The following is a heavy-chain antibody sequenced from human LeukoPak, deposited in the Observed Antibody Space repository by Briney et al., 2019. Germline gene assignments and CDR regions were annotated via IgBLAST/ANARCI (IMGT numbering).Heavy chain of an antibody. Sequence: ASVKVSCKASGYTFTSYGISWVRRAPGQGLEWMGWISAYNGNTNYAQKLQGRVTMTTDTSTSTAYMELRSLRSDDTAVYYCARDLYCSGGSCYRLFDYWGQGTLVTVSS. D-gene: IGHD2-15*01. CDR1: GYTFTSYG. V-gene: IGHV1-18*01. J-gene: IGHJ4*02. CDR3: ARDLYCSGGSCYRLFDY. CDR2: ISAYNGNT.